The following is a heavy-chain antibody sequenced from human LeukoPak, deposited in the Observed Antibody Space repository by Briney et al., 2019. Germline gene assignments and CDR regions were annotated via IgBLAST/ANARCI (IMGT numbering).Heavy chain of an antibody. D-gene: IGHD3-9*01. Sequence: PGGSLRLSCAASGFTFSSYAMTWVRQAPGKGLEWVSAISGSGGSTYYADSVKGRFTISRDNSKNTLYLQMNSLRAEDTAVYYCAKDYDILTGYPQGYYFDYWGQGTLVTVSS. J-gene: IGHJ4*02. CDR1: GFTFSSYA. V-gene: IGHV3-23*01. CDR3: AKDYDILTGYPQGYYFDY. CDR2: ISGSGGST.